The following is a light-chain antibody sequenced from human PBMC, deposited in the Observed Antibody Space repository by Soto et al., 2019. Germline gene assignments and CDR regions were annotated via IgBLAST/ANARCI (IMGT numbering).Light chain of an antibody. CDR1: SSDVGSYNY. CDR2: DVN. Sequence: QSAMTQPASVSGSPGLSITMSCTGTSSDVGSYNYVSWYQQHPGKAPKLIIFDVNNRPSGISNRFSGSKSGNTASLTISGLQAEDEADYYCFSYTSSGTFLFGGGTKLTVL. CDR3: FSYTSSGTFL. J-gene: IGLJ2*01. V-gene: IGLV2-14*03.